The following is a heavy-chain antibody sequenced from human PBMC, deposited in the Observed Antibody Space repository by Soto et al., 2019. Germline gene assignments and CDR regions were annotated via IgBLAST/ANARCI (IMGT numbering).Heavy chain of an antibody. CDR2: IYYAGNS. CDR3: ARGKAMVMGWYYFDY. D-gene: IGHD5-18*01. Sequence: PSERLSLTCTVAGESMSPQYWSLPRQPTGKGLEWIGFIYYAGNSNYNPSLKSRVTISVDTSKTQFSLKLSSVTAADTAVYYCARGKAMVMGWYYFDYRGQRTLVTVPQ. V-gene: IGHV4-59*11. CDR1: GESMSPQY. J-gene: IGHJ4*02.